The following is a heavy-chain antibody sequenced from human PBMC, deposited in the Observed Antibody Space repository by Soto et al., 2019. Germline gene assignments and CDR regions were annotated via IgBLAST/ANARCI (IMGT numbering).Heavy chain of an antibody. J-gene: IGHJ5*01. CDR2: ISDDSSRT. V-gene: IGHV3-23*01. CDR3: VKGGWLDF. CDR1: GFTFSTFE. D-gene: IGHD3-16*01. Sequence: EAQLLESGGCLVQPGGSLRLSCAAAGFTFSTFEMSWVRQAPGRGLEWVSFISDDSSRTYYADAVKGRFTISRDNSKHTLYLQMNSLTAEDTAVYACVKGGWLDFWGQGTLVTVSS.